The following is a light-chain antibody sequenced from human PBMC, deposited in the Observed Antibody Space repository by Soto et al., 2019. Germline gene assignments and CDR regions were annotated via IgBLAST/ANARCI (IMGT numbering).Light chain of an antibody. CDR3: QHYGDSPPFT. J-gene: IGKJ3*01. CDR2: GTS. V-gene: IGKV3-20*01. Sequence: EVVLTQSPGTLSLSPGERATLSCRTSQRISSTYLAWYQQKPGQAPRLLMSGTSRRATGIPDRFSGSGSGTDFTLSISRLEPEDFAVYYCQHYGDSPPFTVGPGTKVDIK. CDR1: QRISSTY.